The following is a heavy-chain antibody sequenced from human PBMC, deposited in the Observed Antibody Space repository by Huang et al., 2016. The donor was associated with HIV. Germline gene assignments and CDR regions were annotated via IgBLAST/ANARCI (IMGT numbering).Heavy chain of an antibody. CDR3: ATKASAMDI. Sequence: LVESGGGLVQPGGSRRLSCAGSTATFNAYWLAWVRQRPGQGVEWVANIKQESSEKYYMDSVEGRFNISRDNVKKLLFLEMNNLRVADTAVYYCATKASAMDIWGQGTTVIVSS. CDR1: TATFNAYW. V-gene: IGHV3-7*01. CDR2: IKQESSEK. D-gene: IGHD1-7*01. J-gene: IGHJ6*02.